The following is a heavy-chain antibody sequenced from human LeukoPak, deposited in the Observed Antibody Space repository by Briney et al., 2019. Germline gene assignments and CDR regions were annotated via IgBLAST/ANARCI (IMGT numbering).Heavy chain of an antibody. CDR1: GFTFSSYA. CDR2: ISWNSGSI. J-gene: IGHJ3*02. Sequence: GGSLRLSCAASGFTFSSYAMSWVRQAPGKGLEWVSGISWNSGSIGYADSVKGRFTISRDNAKNSLYLQMNSLRAEDTALYYCAKDIAAANDAFDIWGQGTMVTVSS. CDR3: AKDIAAANDAFDI. D-gene: IGHD6-13*01. V-gene: IGHV3-9*01.